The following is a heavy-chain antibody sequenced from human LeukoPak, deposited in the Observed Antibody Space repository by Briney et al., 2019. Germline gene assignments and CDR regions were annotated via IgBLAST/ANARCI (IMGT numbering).Heavy chain of an antibody. D-gene: IGHD3-3*01. J-gene: IGHJ4*02. V-gene: IGHV5-51*01. Sequence: GESLKISCKGSGYSFTSYWIGWVRQMPGKGLEWMGIIYPGDSDTRYSPSFQGQVTISADKSISTAYLQWSSLKASDTAMYYCARRTKENTIFGAVIKKGYFDYWGQGTLVTVSS. CDR1: GYSFTSYW. CDR3: ARRTKENTIFGAVIKKGYFDY. CDR2: IYPGDSDT.